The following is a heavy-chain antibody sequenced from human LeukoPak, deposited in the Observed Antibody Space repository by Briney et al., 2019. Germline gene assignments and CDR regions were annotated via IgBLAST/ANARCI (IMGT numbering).Heavy chain of an antibody. D-gene: IGHD3-10*01. V-gene: IGHV3-9*02. Sequence: GGSLRLSCAASGFTSDDYTMHWVRQVPGKGLEWVSGIAWNSGITGYADSVKGRFTISRDNAKNSLSLQMNSLRAEDTAFYYCVKDIGGDVIPRRFDYWGQGTLVTVSS. CDR2: IAWNSGIT. CDR1: GFTSDDYT. CDR3: VKDIGGDVIPRRFDY. J-gene: IGHJ4*02.